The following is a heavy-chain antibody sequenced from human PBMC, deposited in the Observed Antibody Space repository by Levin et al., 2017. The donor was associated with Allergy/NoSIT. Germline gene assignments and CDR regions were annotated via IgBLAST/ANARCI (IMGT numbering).Heavy chain of an antibody. D-gene: IGHD2-2*01. Sequence: SETLSLTCSVSGGSIYSYFWSWIRQPPGKGLEWIGYIYYTGSTKYNPSLKSRVTISVDTPKNQFSLKLTSVTAAATAVYYCARHGNQLPPPSSLDVWGQGTTVTVSS. J-gene: IGHJ6*02. CDR1: GGSIYSYF. CDR2: IYYTGST. CDR3: ARHGNQLPPPSSLDV. V-gene: IGHV4-59*08.